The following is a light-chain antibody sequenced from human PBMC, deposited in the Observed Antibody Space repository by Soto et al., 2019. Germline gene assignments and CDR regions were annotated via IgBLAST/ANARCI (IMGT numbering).Light chain of an antibody. CDR1: QSVSSNY. CDR3: QQYGSSPPIT. CDR2: GAS. V-gene: IGKV3-20*01. J-gene: IGKJ4*01. Sequence: EIVLTQSPVTLSLSPGERATLSCRASQSVSSNYLAWYQQKPGQAPRLLIYGASSRVTGIPDRFSGSGSGTYFTLSITRLEPEDSAVYYCQQYGSSPPITFGGGTKVEIK.